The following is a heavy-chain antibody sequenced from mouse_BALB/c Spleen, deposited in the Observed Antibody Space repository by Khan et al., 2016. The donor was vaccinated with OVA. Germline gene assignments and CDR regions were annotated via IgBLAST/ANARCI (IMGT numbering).Heavy chain of an antibody. CDR1: GYSITSGYS. V-gene: IGHV3-1*02. J-gene: IGHJ4*01. D-gene: IGHD2-3*01. CDR3: ASDGICLDY. Sequence: EVQLQESGPDLVKPSQSLSLTCSVTGYSITSGYSWHWIRQFPGNKLEWMGYIYYSGSTNYTPPLKSRFSTTRDTSKNQFFLQLNSVTTEGTATSYCASDGICLDYWGQGTSVTVSS. CDR2: IYYSGST.